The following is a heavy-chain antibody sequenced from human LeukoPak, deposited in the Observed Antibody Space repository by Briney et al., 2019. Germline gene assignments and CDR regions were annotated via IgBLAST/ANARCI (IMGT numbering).Heavy chain of an antibody. CDR2: FDPEDGET. D-gene: IGHD3-22*01. J-gene: IGHJ4*02. Sequence: ASVKVSCKVSGYTLTELSMHWVRQAPGKGREWIGGFDPEDGETIYAQKFQGRVTMTEDTSTDTAYMELSRQRDGDTPVYYCATDLAPGVVVIFDYWGQGTLVTVSS. CDR1: GYTLTELS. CDR3: ATDLAPGVVVIFDY. V-gene: IGHV1-24*01.